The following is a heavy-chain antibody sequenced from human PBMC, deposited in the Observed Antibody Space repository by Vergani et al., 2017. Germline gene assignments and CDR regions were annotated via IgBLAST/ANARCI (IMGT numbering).Heavy chain of an antibody. D-gene: IGHD6-13*01. CDR1: GGSISSGSYY. Sequence: QVQLQESGPGLVRPSQTLSLTCTVSGGSISSGSYYWSWFRQPPGKGLEWIGRFYTGGGTSYNPSLKSRVTISVDTSKNQFSLQLSSVTAAGTAVYYCARDPLYSTTWPFLLLDMDVWVQGTTVTVSS. CDR3: ARDPLYSTTWPFLLLDMDV. V-gene: IGHV4-61*02. J-gene: IGHJ6*02. CDR2: FYTGGGT.